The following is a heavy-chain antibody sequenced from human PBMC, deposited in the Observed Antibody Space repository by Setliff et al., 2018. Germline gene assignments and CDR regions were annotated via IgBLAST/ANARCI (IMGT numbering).Heavy chain of an antibody. D-gene: IGHD3-22*01. J-gene: IGHJ3*02. CDR3: TKRALYDGSAVWAFDI. Sequence: GESLKISCAASGFTFSSYTMNWVRQAPGKGLEWLSYIANGGSPIYYADSVKGRFTISRDNAKNSVYPQMNSLRPEDTAVYYCTKRALYDGSAVWAFDIWGQGTMVTVSS. CDR2: IANGGSPI. V-gene: IGHV3-48*01. CDR1: GFTFSSYT.